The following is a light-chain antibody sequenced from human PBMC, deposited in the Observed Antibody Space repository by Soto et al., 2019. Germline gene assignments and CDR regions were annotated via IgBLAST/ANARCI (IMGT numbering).Light chain of an antibody. J-gene: IGKJ1*01. Sequence: EIVWTHSPSTLSLSPWDRATLSFMSIQSLSSSYLAWYQQKLGQSPRLLIYGASNRATGIPDRFSGSGFGTDFTLTISRLESEDSGVYYCHQHGYSLTWTFGQGTKVDIK. CDR1: QSLSSSY. V-gene: IGKV3-20*01. CDR2: GAS. CDR3: HQHGYSLTWT.